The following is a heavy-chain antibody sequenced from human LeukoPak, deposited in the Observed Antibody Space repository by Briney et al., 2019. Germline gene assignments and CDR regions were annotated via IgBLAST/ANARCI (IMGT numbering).Heavy chain of an antibody. CDR3: ARVTEMATWFDY. V-gene: IGHV4-34*01. CDR1: GGSFSGYY. CDR2: INHSGST. D-gene: IGHD5-24*01. J-gene: IGHJ4*02. Sequence: PSETLSLTCAVYGGSFSGYYWGWIRQPPGKGLEWIGEINHSGSTNYNPSLKSRVTISVDTSKNQFSLKLSSVTAAGTAVYYCARVTEMATWFDYWGQGTLVTVSS.